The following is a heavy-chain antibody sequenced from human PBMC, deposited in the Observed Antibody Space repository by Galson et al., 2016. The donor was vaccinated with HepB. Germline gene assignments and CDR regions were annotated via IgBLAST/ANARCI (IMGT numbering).Heavy chain of an antibody. CDR2: IWHDGSNK. Sequence: SLRLSCAASGFTISSYGIHWVRQVPGKALEWVALIWHDGSNKFYADSVKGRFTTSRDNSKNTLYLQMNNLTVEDTAGYYCARDRFCSNTRCYGWLDPWGQGTLVTVSS. CDR1: GFTISSYG. J-gene: IGHJ5*02. V-gene: IGHV3-33*08. D-gene: IGHD2-2*01. CDR3: ARDRFCSNTRCYGWLDP.